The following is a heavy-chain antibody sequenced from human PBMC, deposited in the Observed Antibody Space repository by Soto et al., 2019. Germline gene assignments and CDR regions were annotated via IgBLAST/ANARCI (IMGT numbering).Heavy chain of an antibody. Sequence: SETLSLTCTVSGGSIISGGYYWSWIRQHPGKDLEWIGYIYSSGSTYYNPSLKSRVTISVDTSKNQFSLKLSSVTAADTAVYYCARLRRDGYNYDYWGQGTLVTVSS. CDR2: IYSSGST. V-gene: IGHV4-31*03. D-gene: IGHD5-12*01. CDR1: GGSIISGGYY. CDR3: ARLRRDGYNYDY. J-gene: IGHJ4*02.